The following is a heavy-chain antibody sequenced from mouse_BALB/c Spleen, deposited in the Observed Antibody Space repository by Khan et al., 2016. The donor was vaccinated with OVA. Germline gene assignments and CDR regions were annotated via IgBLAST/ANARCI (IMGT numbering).Heavy chain of an antibody. Sequence: QVQLKESGPGLVAPSQSLSITCTVSGFSLSRYNIHWVRQAPGKGLEWLGMIWGGGGTDYSSTLKSRLSIRKDNSTSQALLKMNSLQTDDTAMYFCARAYYRYDGYYAMDYWGQGTSVTVSS. J-gene: IGHJ4*01. V-gene: IGHV2-6-4*01. D-gene: IGHD2-14*01. CDR1: GFSLSRYN. CDR3: ARAYYRYDGYYAMDY. CDR2: IWGGGGT.